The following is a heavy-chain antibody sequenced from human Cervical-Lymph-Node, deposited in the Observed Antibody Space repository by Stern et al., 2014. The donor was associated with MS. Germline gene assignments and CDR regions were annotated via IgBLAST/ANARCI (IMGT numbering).Heavy chain of an antibody. J-gene: IGHJ5*02. CDR3: ARVGGQWLSLIDP. V-gene: IGHV4-59*01. D-gene: IGHD6-19*01. Sequence: QVQLQESGPGLVKPSETLSLTCTVSGGSISSYYWSWIRQPPGQGLAWIGYIYYSGSTNYNPSLKSRVTISVDTSKNQFSLKLSSVTAADTAVYYCARVGGQWLSLIDPWGQGTLVTVSS. CDR1: GGSISSYY. CDR2: IYYSGST.